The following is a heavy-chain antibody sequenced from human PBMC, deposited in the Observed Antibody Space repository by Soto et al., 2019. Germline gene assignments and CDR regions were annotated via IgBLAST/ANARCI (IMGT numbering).Heavy chain of an antibody. V-gene: IGHV1-69*04. J-gene: IGHJ6*03. CDR3: ARETYCSSTSCRISPPTSPYYYYYMDV. D-gene: IGHD2-2*01. Sequence: ASVKVSCKASGGTFSSYTISWVRQAPGQGLEWMGRIIPILGIANYAQKFQGRVTITADKSTSTAYMELSSLRSEDTAVYYCARETYCSSTSCRISPPTSPYYYYYMDVWGKGTTVTVSS. CDR1: GGTFSSYT. CDR2: IIPILGIA.